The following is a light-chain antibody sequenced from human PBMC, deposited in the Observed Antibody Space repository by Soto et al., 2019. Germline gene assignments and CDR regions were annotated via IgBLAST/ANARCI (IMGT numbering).Light chain of an antibody. CDR1: SSDVGGYKF. V-gene: IGLV2-8*01. CDR3: SSYAGSNSVI. J-gene: IGLJ2*01. CDR2: ELN. Sequence: QSALTQPPSASGSPGQSVTSSCTGTSSDVGGYKFVSWYQQHPGKAPKLIIYELNKRPSGVPDRFSGSKSGNTASLTVSGLQAEDEADYYCSSYAGSNSVIFGGGTKLTVL.